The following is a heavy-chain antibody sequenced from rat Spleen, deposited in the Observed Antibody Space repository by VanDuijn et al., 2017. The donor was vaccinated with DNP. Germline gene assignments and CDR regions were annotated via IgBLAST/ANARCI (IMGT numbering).Heavy chain of an antibody. V-gene: IGHV5-25*01. J-gene: IGHJ2*01. CDR2: IPTSGSRT. D-gene: IGHD3-1*01. Sequence: EVQLVESGGDLVQPGRSLKLSCVASGFTFSDYYMAWVRQAPTKGLEWIASIPTSGSRTYYPDAVKGRFTISRDKEKSTLYLQMNSLKSEDMATYYCARHGGAPLGYFDYWGQGVMVTVSS. CDR1: GFTFSDYY. CDR3: ARHGGAPLGYFDY.